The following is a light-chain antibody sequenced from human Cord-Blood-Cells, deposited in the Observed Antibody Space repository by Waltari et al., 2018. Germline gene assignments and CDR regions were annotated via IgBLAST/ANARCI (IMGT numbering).Light chain of an antibody. J-gene: IGKJ3*01. CDR3: QQSYSTPLYT. CDR2: AAS. CDR1: QSISSY. Sequence: DIQMTQSPSSLSASVGDRVTITCRASQSISSYLNWYQQKPGKAPKLLIYAASSLQSGVPSRFSGSASATDSTITISSLQPEDFATYYCQQSYSTPLYTFGPGTKVDIK. V-gene: IGKV1-39*01.